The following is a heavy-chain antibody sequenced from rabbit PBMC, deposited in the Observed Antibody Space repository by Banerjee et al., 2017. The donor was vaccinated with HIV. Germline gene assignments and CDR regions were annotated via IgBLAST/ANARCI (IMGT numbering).Heavy chain of an antibody. J-gene: IGHJ6*01. V-gene: IGHV1S43*01. D-gene: IGHD7-1*01. Sequence: QEQLEESGGGLVKPGGTLTLTCKASGIDFSSYNYMCWVRQAPGKGLELIACIYAGSGSTYYASWAKGRFTISLDNAQNTVFLQMTSLTAADTATYFCARDTGYAGYGYFYYGMDLWGQGTLVTVS. CDR2: IYAGSGST. CDR1: GIDFSSYNY. CDR3: ARDTGYAGYGYFYYGMDL.